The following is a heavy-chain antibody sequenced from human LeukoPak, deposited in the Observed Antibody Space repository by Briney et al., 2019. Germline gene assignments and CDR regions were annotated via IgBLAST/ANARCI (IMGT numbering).Heavy chain of an antibody. CDR2: SSSSSRTI. Sequence: GSLRLSCAASGFTYSSYSMNWVRQAPAKGGEWGPYSSSSSRTIYYADSVKGRFTISIDNAKNSLYLRMNSLTAEDTAVYYCARGGVFFEYWGQGTLVTVPS. CDR3: ARGGVFFEY. D-gene: IGHD2-8*02. CDR1: GFTYSSYS. V-gene: IGHV3-48*01. J-gene: IGHJ4*02.